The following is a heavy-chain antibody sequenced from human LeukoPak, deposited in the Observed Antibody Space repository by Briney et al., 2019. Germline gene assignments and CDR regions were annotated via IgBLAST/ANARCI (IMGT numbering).Heavy chain of an antibody. V-gene: IGHV4-59*01. CDR2: IDHTGTT. CDR1: DDSITIYY. J-gene: IGHJ4*02. CDR3: ARDDTATGFIW. Sequence: SETLSLTCSVSDDSITIYYWTWIRQPPGKGLEWIGYIDHTGTTNYNPSLNSRVTISRDTSKNHFSLQLSSVTAADTAVYYCARDDTATGFIWGGQGTLVTVSS. D-gene: IGHD5-12*01.